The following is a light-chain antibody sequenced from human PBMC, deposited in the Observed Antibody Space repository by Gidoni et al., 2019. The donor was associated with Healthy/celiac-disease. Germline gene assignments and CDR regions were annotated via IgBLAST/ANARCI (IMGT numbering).Light chain of an antibody. V-gene: IGKV3-20*01. Sequence: IVLTQSPGTLSWSPGARATLSCRVIQSVSCSYLACYQQKPGQAARLLIYGASRRATGIADRFSGSGSWTGFTLTISRLEPEDFAVYYCQQYGSSPGTFGQGTQLEIK. J-gene: IGKJ1*01. CDR3: QQYGSSPGT. CDR2: GAS. CDR1: QSVSCSY.